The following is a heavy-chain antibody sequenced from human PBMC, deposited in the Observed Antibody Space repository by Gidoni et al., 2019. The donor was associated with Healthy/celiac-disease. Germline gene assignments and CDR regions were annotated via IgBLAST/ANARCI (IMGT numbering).Heavy chain of an antibody. J-gene: IGHJ4*02. CDR3: AREGTVTRYYFDY. D-gene: IGHD4-17*01. Sequence: QVQLVQSGAEVKKPGSSVKVSCKASGGTFTSYAISWVRQAPGQGLEWMGGTIPIFGTANYAQKFQGRVTITADKSSSTAYMELSSLRSEDTAVYYCAREGTVTRYYFDYWGQGTLVTVSS. V-gene: IGHV1-69*06. CDR2: TIPIFGTA. CDR1: GGTFTSYA.